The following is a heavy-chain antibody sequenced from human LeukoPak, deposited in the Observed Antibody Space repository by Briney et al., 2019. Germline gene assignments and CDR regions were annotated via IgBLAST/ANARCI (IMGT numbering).Heavy chain of an antibody. CDR2: ISYDGSNK. CDR1: GFTFSSYA. J-gene: IGHJ4*02. Sequence: GGSKRLSCAASGFTFSSYAMQWSRQAPGKGLEWVAVISYDGSNKYYADSVKGRFTISRDNSKNTLYLQMNSLRAEDTAVYYCVSASAGQDLYYFDYWGQGTLVTVSS. CDR3: VSASAGQDLYYFDY. V-gene: IGHV3-30*04. D-gene: IGHD6-19*01.